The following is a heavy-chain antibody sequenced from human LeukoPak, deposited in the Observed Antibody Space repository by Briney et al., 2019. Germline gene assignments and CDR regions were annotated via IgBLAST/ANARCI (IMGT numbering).Heavy chain of an antibody. D-gene: IGHD6-13*01. CDR3: ARHGAAGQTHDAFDI. J-gene: IGHJ3*02. CDR2: IYPGDSDT. Sequence: GESLKISCKGSGYSFTSYWIGWVRQMPGKGLEWMGIIYPGDSDTRYSPSFQGQVTISADKSISTAYLQWSSLRASDTAMYYCARHGAAGQTHDAFDIWGQGTMVTVSS. CDR1: GYSFTSYW. V-gene: IGHV5-51*01.